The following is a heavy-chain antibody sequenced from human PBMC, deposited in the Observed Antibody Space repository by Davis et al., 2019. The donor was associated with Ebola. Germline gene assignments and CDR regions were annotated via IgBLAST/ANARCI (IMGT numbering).Heavy chain of an antibody. J-gene: IGHJ5*02. D-gene: IGHD6-6*01. CDR3: ARVGGGSSSGS. CDR1: GGSFSGYY. CDR2: INHSGST. Sequence: PSETLSLTCAVYGGSFSGYYWSWIRQPPGKGLEWIGEINHSGSTNYNPSLKSRVTISVDTSKNQFSLKLSSVTAADTAVYYCARVGGGSSSGSWGQGTLVTVSS. V-gene: IGHV4-34*01.